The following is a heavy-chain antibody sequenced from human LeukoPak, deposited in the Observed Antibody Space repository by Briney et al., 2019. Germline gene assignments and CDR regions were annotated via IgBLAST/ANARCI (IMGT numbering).Heavy chain of an antibody. Sequence: PGGSLRLSCAASGFTFSSYSMYWVRQAPGEGLEWVANINQDGSVEHYVDSVKGRFTISRDNAKNSLYLQMNTLRAEDTAVYYCARDCCASGSHDYWGQGALVTVSS. D-gene: IGHD3-10*01. CDR1: GFTFSSYS. CDR2: INQDGSVE. V-gene: IGHV3-7*04. CDR3: ARDCCASGSHDY. J-gene: IGHJ4*02.